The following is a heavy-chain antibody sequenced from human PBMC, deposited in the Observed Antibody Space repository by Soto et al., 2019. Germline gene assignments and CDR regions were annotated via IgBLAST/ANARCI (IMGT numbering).Heavy chain of an antibody. V-gene: IGHV3-30-3*01. Sequence: QVQLVESGGGVVQPGRSLRLSCAASGFTFSSYTMHWVRQAPGKGLEWVALILYDGGNKYYADSVKGGFTISRDNSKNTLYLQVNSLRPEDTAVYYCARDNGYSHGHGMDVWGQGTTVTVS. CDR2: ILYDGGNK. D-gene: IGHD5-18*01. CDR3: ARDNGYSHGHGMDV. CDR1: GFTFSSYT. J-gene: IGHJ6*02.